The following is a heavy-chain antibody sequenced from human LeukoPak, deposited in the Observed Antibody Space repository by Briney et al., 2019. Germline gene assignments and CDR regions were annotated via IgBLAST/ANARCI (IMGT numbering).Heavy chain of an antibody. Sequence: PSQTLSLTCAISGDSLSSSSATWNWIRQSPSRGLEWLGRTYYRFKWYNDYAESVKSRITINPDTSKNQFSLQLNSVTPEDTAVYYCVREVTNTGDYWRQGTLVTVSP. J-gene: IGHJ4*02. CDR3: VREVTNTGDY. V-gene: IGHV6-1*01. CDR2: TYYRFKWYN. D-gene: IGHD2-21*02. CDR1: GDSLSSSSAT.